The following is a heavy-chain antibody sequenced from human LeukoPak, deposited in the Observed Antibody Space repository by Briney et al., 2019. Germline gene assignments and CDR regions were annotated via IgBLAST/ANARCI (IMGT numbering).Heavy chain of an antibody. CDR2: IRYDGSNK. V-gene: IGHV3-30*02. Sequence: GGSLRLSCAASGFTFSSYGMHWVRKAPGKGLEWVAFIRYDGSNKYYADSVKGRFTISRDNSKNTLSLQMNSLRDEDTAVYYCARDPWFDSANGVTDYWGQGTLVTVSS. CDR3: ARDPWFDSANGVTDY. J-gene: IGHJ4*02. CDR1: GFTFSSYG. D-gene: IGHD3-10*01.